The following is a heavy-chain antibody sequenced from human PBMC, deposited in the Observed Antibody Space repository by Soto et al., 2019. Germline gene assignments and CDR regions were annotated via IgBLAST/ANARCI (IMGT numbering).Heavy chain of an antibody. Sequence: EVQLLESGGGLVQPGGSLRLSCAASGFTFSSYAMSWVRQAPGKGLEWVSAISGSGGSTYYADSVKGRFTISRDNSKNTLYLQMNSQRAEDTAVYYCAASWEWELLPFDYWGQGTLVTVSS. V-gene: IGHV3-23*01. J-gene: IGHJ4*02. CDR2: ISGSGGST. D-gene: IGHD1-26*01. CDR3: AASWEWELLPFDY. CDR1: GFTFSSYA.